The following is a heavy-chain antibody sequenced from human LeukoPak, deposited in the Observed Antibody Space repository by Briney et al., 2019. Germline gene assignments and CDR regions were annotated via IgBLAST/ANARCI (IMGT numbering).Heavy chain of an antibody. CDR3: AKGIWFGEFGDGVT. V-gene: IGHV3-30*18. J-gene: IGHJ4*02. Sequence: GGSLRLSCAASGFTFSRYGMHWVRQAPGKGLEWVSLIPYDGSNKYYADSVKGRFTISRDNSKNTLYLQMNSLRAEDTAVYYCAKGIWFGEFGDGVTWGQGTLVTVSS. CDR1: GFTFSRYG. D-gene: IGHD3-10*01. CDR2: IPYDGSNK.